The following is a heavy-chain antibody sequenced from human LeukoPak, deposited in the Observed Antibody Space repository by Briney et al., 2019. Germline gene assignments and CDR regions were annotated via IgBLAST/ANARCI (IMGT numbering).Heavy chain of an antibody. V-gene: IGHV3-74*03. J-gene: IGHJ4*02. Sequence: GGALRLSCGACGFNYINYWMKGVRQVPGRGLVGVSRINTDGTNIKYPHSVTGRFTISTHNAPNTLSLQLNTLRVEDTALYYCARCYYPDSMVAYCGQGTLVTASS. CDR1: GFNYINYW. CDR3: ARCYYPDSMVAY. D-gene: IGHD3-22*01. CDR2: INTDGTNI.